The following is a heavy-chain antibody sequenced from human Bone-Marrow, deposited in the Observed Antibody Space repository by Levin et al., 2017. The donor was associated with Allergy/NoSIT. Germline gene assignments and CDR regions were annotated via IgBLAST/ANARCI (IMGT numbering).Heavy chain of an antibody. CDR3: AGGVGTTHFQH. V-gene: IGHV4-59*01. CDR1: GGYISSYY. Sequence: SQTLSLTCSVSGGYISSYYWSWIRQPPGKGLEWIAYIYHSGSTNYNPSLKSRVTISVDRSKKQFSLKLNSVTAADTAVYYCAGGVGTTHFQHWGQGTLVTVSS. J-gene: IGHJ1*01. D-gene: IGHD3-16*01. CDR2: IYHSGST.